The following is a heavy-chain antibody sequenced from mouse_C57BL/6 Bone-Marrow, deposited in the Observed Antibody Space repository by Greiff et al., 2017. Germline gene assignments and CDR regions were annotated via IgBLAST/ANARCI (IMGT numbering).Heavy chain of an antibody. CDR3: ARGGFAY. Sequence: EVKLQESGPGLVKPSQSLSLTCSVTGYSITSGYYWNWIRQFPGNKLEWMGYISNDGSNNYNPSLKNRISITRDTSKNQFFLKLNSVTTEDTATYYCARGGFAYWGQGNLVTVSA. CDR2: ISNDGSN. J-gene: IGHJ3*01. CDR1: GYSITSGYY. V-gene: IGHV3-6*01.